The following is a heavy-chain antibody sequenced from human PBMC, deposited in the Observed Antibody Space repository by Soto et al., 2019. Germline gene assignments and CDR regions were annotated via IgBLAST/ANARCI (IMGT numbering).Heavy chain of an antibody. CDR2: IYYSGST. CDR1: GGSISSGGYY. J-gene: IGHJ4*02. V-gene: IGHV4-31*03. D-gene: IGHD3-10*01. Sequence: QVQLQESGPGLVKPSQTLSLTCTVSGGSISSGGYYWSWIRQHPGKGLEWIGYIYYSGSTYYNPSLKSRVTLSVDTSKNQFSLKLSAVTAADTAVCYWARETTYYYFDYWGQGTLVTVSS. CDR3: ARETTYYYFDY.